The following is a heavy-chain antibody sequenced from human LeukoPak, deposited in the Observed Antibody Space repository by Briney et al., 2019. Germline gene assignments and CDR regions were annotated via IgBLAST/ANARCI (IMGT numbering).Heavy chain of an antibody. J-gene: IGHJ5*02. V-gene: IGHV4-39*07. D-gene: IGHD6-13*01. CDR3: ARGAIAAAGAWDNRFDP. CDR2: IYYSGST. Sequence: SETLSLTCTVSGGSISSSSHYWGWIRQTPGKGLEWIGNIYYSGSTNYNPSLKSRVTISVDKSKNQFSLKLTSVTAADMAVYYCARGAIAAAGAWDNRFDPWGQGALVTVSS. CDR1: GGSISSSSHY.